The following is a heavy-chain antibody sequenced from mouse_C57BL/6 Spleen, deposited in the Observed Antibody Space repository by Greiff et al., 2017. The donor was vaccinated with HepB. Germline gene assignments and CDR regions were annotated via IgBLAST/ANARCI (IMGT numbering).Heavy chain of an antibody. J-gene: IGHJ3*01. Sequence: VQLQQSGTELVKPGASVKLSCKASGYTFTSYWMHWVKQRPGQGLEWIGNINPSNGGTNYNEKFKSKATLTVDKSSSTAYMPLSSLTSEDSAVYYCARGGYYGNLAWFAYWGQGTLVTGSA. D-gene: IGHD2-1*01. CDR3: ARGGYYGNLAWFAY. CDR1: GYTFTSYW. V-gene: IGHV1-53*01. CDR2: INPSNGGT.